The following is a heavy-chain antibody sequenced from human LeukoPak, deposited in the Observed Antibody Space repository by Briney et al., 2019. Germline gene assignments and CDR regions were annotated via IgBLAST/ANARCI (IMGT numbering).Heavy chain of an antibody. CDR2: IKEDGTRK. V-gene: IGHV3-7*01. CDR1: GFTVDTYW. Sequence: GGSLRLSCVASGFTVDTYWMSWVRQAPEKGLDWVAHIKEDGTRKYYVDSVRGRFTISRDNAKNSLFLQMNSLRVEDTAVFYCVAWGSLVVWGQGTLVTVSS. J-gene: IGHJ4*02. D-gene: IGHD3-16*01. CDR3: VAWGSLVV.